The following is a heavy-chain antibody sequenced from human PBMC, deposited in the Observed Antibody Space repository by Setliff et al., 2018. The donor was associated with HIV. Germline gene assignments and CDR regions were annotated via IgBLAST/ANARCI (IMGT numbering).Heavy chain of an antibody. CDR2: IRYDGSNK. Sequence: GGSLRLSCAASGFTFSSYGMHWVRQAPGKGLEWVAFIRYDGSNKYYADSVKGRFTISRDNSKNTLYLQMNSLRAEDTAVYYCAKQTVSSSWSNWFDPWGQGALVTVSS. CDR1: GFTFSSYG. D-gene: IGHD6-13*01. V-gene: IGHV3-30*02. J-gene: IGHJ5*02. CDR3: AKQTVSSSWSNWFDP.